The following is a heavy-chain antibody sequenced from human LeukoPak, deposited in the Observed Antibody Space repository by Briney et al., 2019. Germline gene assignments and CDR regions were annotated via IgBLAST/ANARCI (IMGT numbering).Heavy chain of an antibody. CDR1: GFTFSSYS. CDR3: ARGEGIGRFGETIDY. D-gene: IGHD3-10*01. CDR2: ISSSSSYI. J-gene: IGHJ4*02. Sequence: GGSLRLSCAASGFTFSSYSMNWVRQAPGKGLEWVSSISSSSSYIYYADSVKGRFTISRDNAKNSLYLQMNSLRAEDTAVYYCARGEGIGRFGETIDYWGQGTLVTVSS. V-gene: IGHV3-21*01.